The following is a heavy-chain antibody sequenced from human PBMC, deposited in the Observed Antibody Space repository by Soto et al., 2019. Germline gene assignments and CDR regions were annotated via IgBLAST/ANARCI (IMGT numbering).Heavy chain of an antibody. D-gene: IGHD6-19*01. J-gene: IGHJ6*02. CDR2: ISGGGGNT. CDR3: VKVMMAGTYFYGVDV. Sequence: GGSLRLSCTTSGFTFSYYAMSWVRQAPGKGLEWVSAISGGGGNTYYADSVKGRLTISRDNSGNTLFLQMNSLRAEDTAVYYCVKVMMAGTYFYGVDVWGQGTTVTVSS. V-gene: IGHV3-23*01. CDR1: GFTFSYYA.